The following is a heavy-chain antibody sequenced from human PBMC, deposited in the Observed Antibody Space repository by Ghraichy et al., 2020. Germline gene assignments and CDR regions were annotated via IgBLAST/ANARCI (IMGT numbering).Heavy chain of an antibody. CDR1: GFSFSDYA. J-gene: IGHJ4*02. CDR2: LIENGADT. CDR3: ARDYYRPVLAAGSGMMFDY. V-gene: IGHV3-23*01. D-gene: IGHD3-10*01. Sequence: GESLNISCAASGFSFSDYAMSWVRQPPGKGLEWVSGLIENGADTYYADPVKGRFTISRDNSKNTLYLQMNSLRAEDTAIYFCARDYYRPVLAAGSGMMFDYWGQGSLVTVSS.